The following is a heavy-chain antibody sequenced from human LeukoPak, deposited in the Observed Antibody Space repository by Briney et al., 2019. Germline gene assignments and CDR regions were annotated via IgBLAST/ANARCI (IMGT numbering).Heavy chain of an antibody. D-gene: IGHD1-26*01. Sequence: PSETLSLTCTVSGGSISSYYWSWIRQPPGKGLEWIGYIYYSGSTNYNPSPKSRVTISVDTSKNQFSLKLSSVTAADTAVYYCARVGWELLDLWGQGTLVTVSS. J-gene: IGHJ5*02. CDR1: GGSISSYY. V-gene: IGHV4-59*01. CDR3: ARVGWELLDL. CDR2: IYYSGST.